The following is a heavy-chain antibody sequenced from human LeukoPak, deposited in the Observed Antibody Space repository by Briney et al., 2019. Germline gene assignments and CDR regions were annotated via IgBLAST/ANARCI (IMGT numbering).Heavy chain of an antibody. D-gene: IGHD2-21*01. CDR2: ISWNSGSI. J-gene: IGHJ4*02. Sequence: PGGSLRLSXAASGFTFDDYAMHWVRQAPGKGLEWVSGISWNSGSICYADSVKGRFTISRDNAKNSLYLQMNSLRAEDMALYYCAKDISSTSWAANCGGDCFYPQGFDYWGQGTLVTVSS. V-gene: IGHV3-9*03. CDR3: AKDISSTSWAANCGGDCFYPQGFDY. CDR1: GFTFDDYA.